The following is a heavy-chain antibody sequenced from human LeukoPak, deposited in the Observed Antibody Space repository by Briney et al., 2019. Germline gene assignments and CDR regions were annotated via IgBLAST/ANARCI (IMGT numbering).Heavy chain of an antibody. D-gene: IGHD6-19*01. V-gene: IGHV3-33*01. CDR2: IWYAGIST. J-gene: IGHJ6*02. Sequence: PGGSLRLSCAASGFIFNSYGIHWVRQAPGKGLEWVAVIWYAGISTYYTDSVKGRFTISRDNSKKTVYLQMNSLRGEDTGVYYCARDGSFGRDVWGQGTTVTVSS. CDR3: ARDGSFGRDV. CDR1: GFIFNSYG.